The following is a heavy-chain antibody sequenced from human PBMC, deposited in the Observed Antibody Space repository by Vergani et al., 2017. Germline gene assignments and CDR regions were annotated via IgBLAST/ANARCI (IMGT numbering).Heavy chain of an antibody. Sequence: EVQLLESGGGLVQPGGSLRLSCAASGFTFSSYAMSWVRQAPGKGLEWVSAISGSGGSTYYADSVKGRFTISRDNSKNTLYLQMNSLRAEDTAVYYCAXDQRYSSSCLLDYWGRGTLVTVSS. CDR3: AXDQRYSSSCLLDY. CDR2: ISGSGGST. CDR1: GFTFSSYA. J-gene: IGHJ2*01. V-gene: IGHV3-23*01. D-gene: IGHD6-13*01.